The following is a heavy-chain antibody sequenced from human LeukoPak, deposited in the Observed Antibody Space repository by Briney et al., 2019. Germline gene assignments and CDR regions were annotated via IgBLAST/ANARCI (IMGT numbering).Heavy chain of an antibody. J-gene: IGHJ5*02. D-gene: IGHD3-3*01. V-gene: IGHV1-8*01. CDR1: GYTFTSYD. CDR2: MNPNSGNT. CDR3: ARVMDGFWSGFDP. Sequence: EASVKVSCKASGYTFTSYDINWVRQATGQGLGWMGWMNPNSGNTGYAQKFQGRVTMTRNTSISTAYMELSSLRSEDTAVYYCARVMDGFWSGFDPWGQGTLVTVSS.